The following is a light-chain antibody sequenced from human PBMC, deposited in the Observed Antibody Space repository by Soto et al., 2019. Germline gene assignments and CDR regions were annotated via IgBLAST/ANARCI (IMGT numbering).Light chain of an antibody. Sequence: QMPQFPATLTASVGDRVTITCRASQSTANWLAWYQQKPGKAPKVVIYDASSLGSGVPSRLSGSGSGTEFTLTISSLQPDDFATYYCQQYTSFPYSVGQGTKVDIK. CDR1: QSTANW. CDR2: DAS. CDR3: QQYTSFPYS. J-gene: IGKJ2*03. V-gene: IGKV1-5*01.